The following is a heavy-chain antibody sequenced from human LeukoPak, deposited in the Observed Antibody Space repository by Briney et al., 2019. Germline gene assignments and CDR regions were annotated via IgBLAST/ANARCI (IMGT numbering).Heavy chain of an antibody. CDR2: ISYDGSNK. V-gene: IGHV3-30-3*01. CDR3: AKDPVPYSSSWYVGDY. J-gene: IGHJ4*02. Sequence: GGSLRLSCAASGFTFSSYAMHWVRQAPGKGLEWVAVISYDGSNKYYADSVKGRFTISRDNSKNTLYLQMNSLRAEDTAVYYCAKDPVPYSSSWYVGDYWGQGTLVTVTS. D-gene: IGHD6-13*01. CDR1: GFTFSSYA.